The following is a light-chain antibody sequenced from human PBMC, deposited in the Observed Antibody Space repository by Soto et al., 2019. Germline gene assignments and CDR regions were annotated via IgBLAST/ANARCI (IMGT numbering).Light chain of an antibody. J-gene: IGKJ1*01. V-gene: IGKV4-1*01. CDR2: WAS. CDR1: QSVLYSSDNRNY. CDR3: QQYYTNPRT. Sequence: DIVMTQSPDSLAVSLGERATVNCKSGQSVLYSSDNRNYLAWYQQKPGQSPKLLISWASTRESGVPDRFSGSWSGTDFTLTISILQAEDVAVYFCQQYYTNPRTFGQGTKVEIK.